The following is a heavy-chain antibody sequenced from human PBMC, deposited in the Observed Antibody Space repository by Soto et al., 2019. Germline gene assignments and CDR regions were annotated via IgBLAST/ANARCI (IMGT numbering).Heavy chain of an antibody. CDR2: ISYDGSNK. CDR3: AKDRSKELLTLFDY. V-gene: IGHV3-30*18. D-gene: IGHD1-26*01. J-gene: IGHJ4*02. CDR1: GFTFSSYG. Sequence: GGSLRLSCAASGFTFSSYGMHWVRQAPGKGLEWVAVISYDGSNKYYADSVKGRFTISRDNSKNTLYLQMNSLRAEDTAVYYCAKDRSKELLTLFDYWGQGTLVTVSS.